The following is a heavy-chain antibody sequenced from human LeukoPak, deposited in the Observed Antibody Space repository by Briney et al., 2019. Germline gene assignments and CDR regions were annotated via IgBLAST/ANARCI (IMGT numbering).Heavy chain of an antibody. CDR1: GFTFGKYW. V-gene: IGHV3-7*01. CDR2: IKLDGSEK. Sequence: GGSLRLSCVASGFTFGKYWMSWVRQAPGKRLEWVANIKLDGSEKNYVDSVKGRFTISRDNSKNTLYLQMNSLRAEDTAVYYCASGNRFDYWGQGTLVTVSS. J-gene: IGHJ4*02. D-gene: IGHD1-14*01. CDR3: ASGNRFDY.